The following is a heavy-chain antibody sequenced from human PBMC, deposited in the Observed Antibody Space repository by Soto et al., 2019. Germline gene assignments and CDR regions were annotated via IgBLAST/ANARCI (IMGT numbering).Heavy chain of an antibody. Sequence: EVQLVESGGGLIQPGGSLRLSCAASGFAVSSKYMTWVRQAPGKGLEWVSVIYGGGTTYYADSVKGRFTISRDTYKNPLYLQMNSLRAEDTAVYYCVQTTGWPGFDFWGQGTLVTVSS. CDR3: VQTTGWPGFDF. J-gene: IGHJ4*02. D-gene: IGHD6-19*01. V-gene: IGHV3-53*01. CDR1: GFAVSSKY. CDR2: IYGGGTT.